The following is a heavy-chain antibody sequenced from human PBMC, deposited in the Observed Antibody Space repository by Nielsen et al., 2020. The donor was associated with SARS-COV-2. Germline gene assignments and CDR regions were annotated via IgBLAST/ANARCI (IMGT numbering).Heavy chain of an antibody. CDR3: TRARGSATVDIAMVRGY. V-gene: IGHV3-49*02. CDR2: IRSKAYGGTT. D-gene: IGHD5-18*01. J-gene: IGHJ4*02. Sequence: WIRQPPGKGLEWVGFIRSKAYGGTTEYAASVKGRFTISRDDSKSIAYLQMNSLKTEDTAVYYCTRARGSATVDIAMVRGYWGQGTLVTVSS.